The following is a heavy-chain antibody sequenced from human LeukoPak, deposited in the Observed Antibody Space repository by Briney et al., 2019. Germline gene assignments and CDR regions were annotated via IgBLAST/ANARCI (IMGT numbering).Heavy chain of an antibody. CDR1: GFTFSNAW. V-gene: IGHV3-15*07. Sequence: GGSLRLSSAASGFTFSNAWMNWVRQAPGKGLEWVGRIKSKTDGGTTDYAAPVKGRFTISRDDSKNTLYLQTNSLKTEDTAVYYCTTDYGGNPNIDYWGQGTLVTVSS. J-gene: IGHJ4*02. CDR3: TTDYGGNPNIDY. D-gene: IGHD4-23*01. CDR2: IKSKTDGGTT.